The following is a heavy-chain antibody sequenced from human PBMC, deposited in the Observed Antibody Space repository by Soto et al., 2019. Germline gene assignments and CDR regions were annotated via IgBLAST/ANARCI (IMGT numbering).Heavy chain of an antibody. J-gene: IGHJ6*02. Sequence: QVQLVQSGAEVKKPGSSVKVSCKASGGTFSSYAISWVRQAPGQGLEWMGGIIPIFGTANYEQKFQGRVTITADESTSTAYMELSSLRSEDTAVYYCARALWFGDVYYYGMDVWGQGTTVTVSS. CDR2: IIPIFGTA. D-gene: IGHD3-10*01. CDR1: GGTFSSYA. V-gene: IGHV1-69*01. CDR3: ARALWFGDVYYYGMDV.